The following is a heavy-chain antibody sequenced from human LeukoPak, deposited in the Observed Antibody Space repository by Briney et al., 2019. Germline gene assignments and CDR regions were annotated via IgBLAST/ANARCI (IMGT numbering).Heavy chain of an antibody. V-gene: IGHV4-39*01. D-gene: IGHD1-14*01. CDR3: ARHRNRVLRSAFDI. Sequence: PSGTLSLTCTVSGGSISSSSYYWGWIRQPPGKGLEWIGSIYYSGSTYYNPSLKSRVTISVDTSKNQFSLKLSSVTAADTAVYYCARHRNRVLRSAFDIWGQGTMVTVSS. CDR1: GGSISSSSYY. CDR2: IYYSGST. J-gene: IGHJ3*02.